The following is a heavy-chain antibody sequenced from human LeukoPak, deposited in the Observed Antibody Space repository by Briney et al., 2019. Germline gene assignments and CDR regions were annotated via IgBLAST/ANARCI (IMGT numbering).Heavy chain of an antibody. V-gene: IGHV1-69*04. CDR2: IIPIFGIA. J-gene: IGHJ5*02. CDR1: GGTFSSYA. Sequence: SVKVSCKASGGTFSSYAISWVRQAPGQGLEWTGRIIPIFGIANYAQKFQGRVTITADKSTSTAYMELSSLRSEDTAVYYCARDGDGYPSGNWFDPWGQGTLVTVSS. D-gene: IGHD5-24*01. CDR3: ARDGDGYPSGNWFDP.